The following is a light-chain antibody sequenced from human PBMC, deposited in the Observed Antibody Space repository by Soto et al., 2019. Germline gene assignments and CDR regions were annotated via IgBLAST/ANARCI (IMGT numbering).Light chain of an antibody. V-gene: IGKV3-11*01. CDR3: QQRCSTPST. CDR1: QSVSSY. Sequence: ESVLRQSPATLSLSPGERATLSCRASQSVSSYLAWYQQKPGQPPKLLIYAASNLPTGIPARFSGSGSGTDFTLTISSLQPEDFAVYYCQQRCSTPSTFGQGTQVDIK. CDR2: AAS. J-gene: IGKJ1*01.